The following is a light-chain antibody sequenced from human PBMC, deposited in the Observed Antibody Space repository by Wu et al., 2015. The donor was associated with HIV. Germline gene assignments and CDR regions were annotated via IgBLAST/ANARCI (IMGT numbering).Light chain of an antibody. V-gene: IGKV1-9*01. CDR3: QQLNTYPLT. Sequence: ASIGDRVTLTCRASQDISNYLAWYQQKPGKAPYLLIYAASTLQSGVPSRFSGRGSGTEFTLTISSLQPDDFATYFCQQLNTYPLTFGGGTKVEIK. CDR2: AAS. J-gene: IGKJ4*01. CDR1: QDISNY.